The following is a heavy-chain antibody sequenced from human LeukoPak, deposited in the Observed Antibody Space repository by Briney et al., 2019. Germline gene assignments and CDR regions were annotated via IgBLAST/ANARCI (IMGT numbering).Heavy chain of an antibody. CDR2: ISGSGGST. D-gene: IGHD3-22*01. CDR3: AKDYYDSSGFDAFDI. J-gene: IGHJ3*02. Sequence: HPGGSLRLSCAASGFTFSSYAMSWVRQAPGQGLKWVSDISGSGGSTYYADSVKGRFTISRDNSKNTLYLQMNSLRAEDTAVYYCAKDYYDSSGFDAFDIWGQGTMVTVSS. CDR1: GFTFSSYA. V-gene: IGHV3-23*01.